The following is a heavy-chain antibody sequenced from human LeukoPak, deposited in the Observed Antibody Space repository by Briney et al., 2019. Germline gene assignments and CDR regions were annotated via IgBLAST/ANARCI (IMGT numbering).Heavy chain of an antibody. J-gene: IGHJ4*02. Sequence: ASVKVSCKASGYTFTGYYIHWVRQAPGQGLEWMGWINPNSGDTNYAQNFQGRVTMTRDTSITSAYMELSSLTSDDTAVYYCARDTTLNRFLEWPLGYWGQGTLVTVSS. CDR2: INPNSGDT. CDR1: GYTFTGYY. CDR3: ARDTTLNRFLEWPLGY. D-gene: IGHD3-3*01. V-gene: IGHV1-2*02.